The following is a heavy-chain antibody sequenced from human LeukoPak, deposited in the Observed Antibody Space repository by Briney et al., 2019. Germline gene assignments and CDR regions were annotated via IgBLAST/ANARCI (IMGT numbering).Heavy chain of an antibody. V-gene: IGHV4-34*01. CDR2: INHSGST. J-gene: IGHJ4*02. CDR1: GGSFSGYY. D-gene: IGHD3-22*01. CDR3: ARGSAGLHYYDSSGYHWAY. Sequence: SETLSLTCAVYGGSFSGYYWSWIRQPPGKGLEWIGEINHSGSTNYNPSLKSRVTISVDTSKNQFSLKLSSVTAADTAAYYCARGSAGLHYYDSSGYHWAYWGQGTLVTVSS.